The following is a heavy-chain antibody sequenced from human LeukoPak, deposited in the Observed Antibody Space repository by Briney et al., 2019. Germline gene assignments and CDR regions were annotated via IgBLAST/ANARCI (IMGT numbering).Heavy chain of an antibody. CDR3: ARYYCGTSTTCYMFDF. Sequence: PGGSLRLSCAASGFTFSSYWMTWVRQAPGKGLEWVAIIKQAASETYYVGSVKDRFTISRDNAKNSLYLQMSSLRADDTAVYYCARYYCGTSTTCYMFDFWGQGTLVTVSS. V-gene: IGHV3-7*01. CDR2: IKQAASET. J-gene: IGHJ4*02. D-gene: IGHD2-2*01. CDR1: GFTFSSYW.